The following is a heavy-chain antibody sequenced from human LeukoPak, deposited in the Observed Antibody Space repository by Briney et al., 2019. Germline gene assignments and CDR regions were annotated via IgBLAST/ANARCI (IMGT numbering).Heavy chain of an antibody. Sequence: GASVKVSCKASGYTFTIYYMHWVRQAPGQGLEWMGIINPSGGSTSYAQKFQGRVTMTRDTSTSTVYMELSSLRSEDTAVYYCARSIVGATQGGYAFDIWGQGTMVTVSS. J-gene: IGHJ3*02. CDR3: ARSIVGATQGGYAFDI. D-gene: IGHD1-26*01. CDR2: INPSGGST. V-gene: IGHV1-46*01. CDR1: GYTFTIYY.